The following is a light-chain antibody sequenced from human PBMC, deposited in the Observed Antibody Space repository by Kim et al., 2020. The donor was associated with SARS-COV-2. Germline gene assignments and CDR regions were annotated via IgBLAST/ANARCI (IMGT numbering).Light chain of an antibody. CDR3: LLYYGGPWV. V-gene: IGLV7-43*01. CDR2: DTS. Sequence: PDGTVTLPCSSSPEAVTTPYYPAWFQQKTGQPPRALIYDTSNKYSWTPARFSASLLGGKAALTLSGVQPEDEAEYYCLLYYGGPWVFGGGTQLTVL. CDR1: PEAVTTPYY. J-gene: IGLJ3*02.